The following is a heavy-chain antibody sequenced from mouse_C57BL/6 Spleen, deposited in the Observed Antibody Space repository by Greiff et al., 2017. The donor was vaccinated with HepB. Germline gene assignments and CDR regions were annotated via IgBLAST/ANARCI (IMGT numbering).Heavy chain of an antibody. CDR3: ARGYDSYYFDY. CDR2: ISDGGSYT. D-gene: IGHD2-13*01. V-gene: IGHV5-4*01. Sequence: EVHLVESGGGLVKPGGSLKLSCAASGFTFSSYAMSWVRQTPEKRLEWVATISDGGSYTYYPDNVKGRFTISRDNAKNNLYLQMSHLKSEDTAMYYCARGYDSYYFDYWGQGTTLTVSS. J-gene: IGHJ2*01. CDR1: GFTFSSYA.